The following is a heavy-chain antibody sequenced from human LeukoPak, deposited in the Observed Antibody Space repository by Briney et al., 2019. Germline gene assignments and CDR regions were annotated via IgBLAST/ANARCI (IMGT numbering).Heavy chain of an antibody. CDR3: AADSGSYLDAFDI. D-gene: IGHD1-26*01. CDR2: IVVGSGNA. CDR1: GFTFTSSA. Sequence: SVKVSCKASGFTFTSSAVQWVRQARGQRLEWIGWIVVGSGNANYAQKFQERVTITRDMSTSTAYMELSSLRSEDTAVYYCAADSGSYLDAFDIWGQGTMVTVSS. J-gene: IGHJ3*02. V-gene: IGHV1-58*01.